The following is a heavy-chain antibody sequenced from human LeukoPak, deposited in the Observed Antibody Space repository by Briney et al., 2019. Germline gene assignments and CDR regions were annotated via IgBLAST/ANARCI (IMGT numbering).Heavy chain of an antibody. CDR1: GGSISSTIYY. J-gene: IGHJ4*02. CDR3: ARTITVIKRYFDF. D-gene: IGHD3-22*01. CDR2: IGYIGST. Sequence: SETLSLTCTVSGGSISSTIYYCGWSRQPPGRGLEWIGSIGYIGSTYYNPSLKSRVTISVDTSKNQFSLNLSSVTAADPAVYYCARTITVIKRYFDFWGQGTLVTVSS. V-gene: IGHV4-39*01.